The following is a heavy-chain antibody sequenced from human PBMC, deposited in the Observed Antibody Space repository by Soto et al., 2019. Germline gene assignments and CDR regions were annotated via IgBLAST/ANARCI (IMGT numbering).Heavy chain of an antibody. CDR2: IKSKTDGGTT. Sequence: GGSLRLSCAASGFTFTNAWINWVRQAPGKGLEWVGRIKSKTDGGTTNYAEPVKGRFAISRDDSNNMVYLQMNSLKIEDTAVYYCTTDSYSTIIIVRFDYWGHGTLVTVSS. CDR1: GFTFTNAW. D-gene: IGHD3-22*01. CDR3: TTDSYSTIIIVRFDY. J-gene: IGHJ4*01. V-gene: IGHV3-15*07.